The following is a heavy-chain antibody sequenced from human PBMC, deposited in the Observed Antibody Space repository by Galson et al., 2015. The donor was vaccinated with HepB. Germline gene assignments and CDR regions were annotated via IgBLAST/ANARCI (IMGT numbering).Heavy chain of an antibody. CDR3: ARHVVHSSGWNLFDY. J-gene: IGHJ4*02. Sequence: QSGAEVKKPGESLRISCKGSGYSFTSYWISWVRQMPGKGLEWMGRIDPSDSYTNYSPSFQGHVTISADKSISTACLQWSSLKASDTAMYYCARHVVHSSGWNLFDYWGQGTLVTVSS. V-gene: IGHV5-10-1*01. D-gene: IGHD6-19*01. CDR2: IDPSDSYT. CDR1: GYSFTSYW.